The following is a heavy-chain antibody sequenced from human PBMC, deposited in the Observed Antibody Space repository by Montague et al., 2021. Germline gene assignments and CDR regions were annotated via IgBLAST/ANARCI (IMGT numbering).Heavy chain of an antibody. CDR1: GDSVSNNDAT. J-gene: IGHJ5*02. CDR3: ARGWQKRFDP. D-gene: IGHD5-24*01. V-gene: IGHV6-1*01. Sequence: CAISGDSVSNNDATWSWIRQSPSRGLEWLGRTYYRSKWYNEYAISVKSRITVNPDTSKNQFSLLLNSVTPEDTAVYYCARGWQKRFDPWGQGTLVTVSS. CDR2: TYYRSKWYN.